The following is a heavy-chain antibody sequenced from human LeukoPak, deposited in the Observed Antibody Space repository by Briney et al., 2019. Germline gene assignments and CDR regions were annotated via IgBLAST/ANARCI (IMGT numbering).Heavy chain of an antibody. Sequence: SETLSLTCTVSGGSISSYYWSWIRQPRGKGLEWIGYIYFSGSTNYNPSLKSRVTISVDTSKNQFSLKLSSVTAADTAVYYCARGGWSLDYWGQGTLVTVSS. J-gene: IGHJ4*02. V-gene: IGHV4-59*01. CDR3: ARGGWSLDY. D-gene: IGHD2-15*01. CDR2: IYFSGST. CDR1: GGSISSYY.